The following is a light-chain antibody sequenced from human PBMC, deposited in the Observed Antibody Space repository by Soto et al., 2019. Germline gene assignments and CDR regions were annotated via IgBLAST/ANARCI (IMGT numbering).Light chain of an antibody. CDR1: HVGSSN. Sequence: EIVLTQAPAILAGSPGESASLSCRASHVGSSNLAWYQQKPGQAPRLLIYGASNRATGIPDRLSGSGSGTEFTLTISRLESQDFAVYYCQQYDRSPITFGRGTKVDI. CDR2: GAS. CDR3: QQYDRSPIT. V-gene: IGKV3-20*01. J-gene: IGKJ4*01.